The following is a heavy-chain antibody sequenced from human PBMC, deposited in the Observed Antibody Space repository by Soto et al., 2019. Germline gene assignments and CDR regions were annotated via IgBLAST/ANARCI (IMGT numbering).Heavy chain of an antibody. V-gene: IGHV4-39*01. D-gene: IGHD1-26*01. CDR3: ARLGSRIVDY. J-gene: IGHJ4*02. CDR1: GGSISSSSYY. Sequence: SETLSLTCTVSGGSISSSSYYWGWIRQPPGKGLEWIGSIYYSGSTYYNPSLKSRVTISADTSKNQFSLKLSSVTAADTAVYYCARLGSRIVDYWGQGTLVTVSS. CDR2: IYYSGST.